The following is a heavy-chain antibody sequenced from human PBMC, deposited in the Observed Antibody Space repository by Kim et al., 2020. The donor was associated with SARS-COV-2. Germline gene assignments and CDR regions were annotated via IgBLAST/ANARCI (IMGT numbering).Heavy chain of an antibody. V-gene: IGHV7-4-1*02. Sequence: TYSQGFTGRFVLSLDTSVSTAYLQINSLEAEDTAMYYCARADSSGYIFDYWGQGTLVTVSS. J-gene: IGHJ4*02. CDR3: ARADSSGYIFDY. D-gene: IGHD3-22*01.